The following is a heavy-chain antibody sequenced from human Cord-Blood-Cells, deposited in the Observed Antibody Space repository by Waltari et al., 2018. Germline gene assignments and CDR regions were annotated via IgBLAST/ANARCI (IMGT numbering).Heavy chain of an antibody. Sequence: QVQLQQWGAGLLKPSETLSLTCAVYGGSFSGYYWSWLRQPPGKGLEWIGEINHSGSTNYNPSLKSRVTISVDTSKNQFSLKLSSVTAADTAVYYCARVEMGCSGGSCYGSYYYYMDVWGKGTTVTVSS. J-gene: IGHJ6*03. CDR2: INHSGST. V-gene: IGHV4-34*01. CDR3: ARVEMGCSGGSCYGSYYYYMDV. CDR1: GGSFSGYY. D-gene: IGHD2-15*01.